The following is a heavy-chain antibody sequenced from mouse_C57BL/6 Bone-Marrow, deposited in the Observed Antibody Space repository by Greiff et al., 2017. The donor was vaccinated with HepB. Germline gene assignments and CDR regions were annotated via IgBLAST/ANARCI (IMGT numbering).Heavy chain of an antibody. J-gene: IGHJ4*01. V-gene: IGHV1-4*01. D-gene: IGHD2-1*01. Sequence: QVQLQQSGAELARPGASVKMSCKASGYTFTSYTMHWVKQRPGQGLEWIGYINPSSGYTKYNQKFKDKATLTADKSSSTAYMQLSSLTSEDSAVYYCAREGKGIYDGKTSYAMDYWGQGTSVTVSS. CDR2: INPSSGYT. CDR1: GYTFTSYT. CDR3: AREGKGIYDGKTSYAMDY.